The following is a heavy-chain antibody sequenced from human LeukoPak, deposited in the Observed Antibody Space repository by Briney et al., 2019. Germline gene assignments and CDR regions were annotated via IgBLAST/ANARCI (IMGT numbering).Heavy chain of an antibody. CDR3: ARDAWRRVFYYGMDV. CDR2: ISGNSGNI. V-gene: IGHV3-9*01. CDR1: GYTVDDYD. J-gene: IGHJ6*02. D-gene: IGHD5-12*01. Sequence: SLRLSCAASGYTVDDYDMGWRRQVTRKGLEWVSGISGNSGNIGYADSVKGRFTISRDNAKNSLYLQMDGLRTEDTALYFCARDAWRRVFYYGMDVWGQGTTVAVSS.